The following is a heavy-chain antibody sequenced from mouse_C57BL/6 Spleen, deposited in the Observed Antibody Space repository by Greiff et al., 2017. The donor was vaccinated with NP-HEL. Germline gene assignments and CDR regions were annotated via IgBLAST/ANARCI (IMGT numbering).Heavy chain of an antibody. CDR3: TRDRLDGYYLYYYAMDY. Sequence: EVQLQQSGEGLVKPGGSLKLSCAASGFTFSSYAMSWVRQTPEKRLEWVAYISSGGDYIYYADTVKGRFTISRDNARNTLYLQMSSLKSEDTAMYYCTRDRLDGYYLYYYAMDYWGQGTSVTVSS. CDR1: GFTFSSYA. D-gene: IGHD2-3*01. V-gene: IGHV5-9-1*02. CDR2: ISSGGDYI. J-gene: IGHJ4*01.